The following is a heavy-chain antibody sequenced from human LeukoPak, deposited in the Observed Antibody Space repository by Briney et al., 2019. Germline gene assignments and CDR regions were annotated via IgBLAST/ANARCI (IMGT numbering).Heavy chain of an antibody. Sequence: GGSLRLSCAASGFTFSSYGMSWVRQAPGKGLEWVSAISGSGGSTYYADSVKGRFTISRDNSKNTLYLQMNSLRAEDTAVYYCAKASGSSSSRPLDYWGPGTLVTVSS. J-gene: IGHJ4*02. CDR2: ISGSGGST. CDR1: GFTFSSYG. CDR3: AKASGSSSSRPLDY. V-gene: IGHV3-23*01. D-gene: IGHD6-13*01.